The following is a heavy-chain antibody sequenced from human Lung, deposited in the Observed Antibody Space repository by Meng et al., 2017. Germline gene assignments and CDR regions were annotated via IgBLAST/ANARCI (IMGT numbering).Heavy chain of an antibody. CDR1: GGSFSDYY. Sequence: VYVEHWCAGLLKPPETLSLTCVVSGGSFSDYYWSWIRQPPGKGLEWIGEINHSGSTNYNPSLESRATISVDTSQNNLSLKLSSVTAADSAVYYCARGPTTMAHDFDYWGQGTLVTVPS. D-gene: IGHD4-11*01. CDR3: ARGPTTMAHDFDY. J-gene: IGHJ4*02. V-gene: IGHV4-34*01. CDR2: INHSGST.